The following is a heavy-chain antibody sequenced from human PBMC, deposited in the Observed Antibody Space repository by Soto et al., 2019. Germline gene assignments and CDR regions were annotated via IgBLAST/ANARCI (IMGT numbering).Heavy chain of an antibody. V-gene: IGHV4-34*01. J-gene: IGHJ5*02. Sequence: QVQLQQWGAGLLKPSETLSLTCAVYGGSFSGYYWSWIRQPPGKGLEWIGEINHSGSTNSNPSLRSRVTISVDTSKNQFSLKLSSVTAADTDVYYWARASVGSGIVVVRATTSWFDPWGQGTMVTVSS. CDR3: ARASVGSGIVVVRATTSWFDP. CDR1: GGSFSGYY. D-gene: IGHD2-2*01. CDR2: INHSGST.